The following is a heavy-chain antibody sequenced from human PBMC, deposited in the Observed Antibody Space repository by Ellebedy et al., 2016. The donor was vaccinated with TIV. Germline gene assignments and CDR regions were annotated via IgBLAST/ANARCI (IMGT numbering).Heavy chain of an antibody. V-gene: IGHV3-7*01. CDR1: GFTFSNYW. CDR3: ARDQGWAYPGSTRFDY. J-gene: IGHJ4*03. CDR2: IKQDGSEK. Sequence: PGGSLRLSCAASGFTFSNYWTSWVRQAPGKGLEWVANIKQDGSEKWYVDSVKGRFTISRDNAKNSLYLQMSSLRAEDTAVYYCARDQGWAYPGSTRFDYWGQGTLVTVSS. D-gene: IGHD3-10*01.